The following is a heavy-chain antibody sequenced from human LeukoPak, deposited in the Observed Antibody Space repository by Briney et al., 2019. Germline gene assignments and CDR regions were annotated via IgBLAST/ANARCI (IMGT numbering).Heavy chain of an antibody. J-gene: IGHJ4*02. V-gene: IGHV3-30-3*01. D-gene: IGHD5-18*01. CDR1: GFTFSSYD. CDR2: IPYHGTNK. CDR3: AREKREAYSYGLDY. Sequence: GGSLRLSCAASGFTFSSYDIHWVRQAPGKGLEWVALIPYHGTNKYYADSVKGRFTFSRDNSKNTLFLQMNSLRAGDTAVYYCAREKREAYSYGLDYWGQGTLVTVSS.